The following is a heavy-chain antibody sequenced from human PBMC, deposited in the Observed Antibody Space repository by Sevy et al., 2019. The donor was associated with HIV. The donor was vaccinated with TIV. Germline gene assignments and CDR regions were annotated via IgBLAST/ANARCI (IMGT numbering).Heavy chain of an antibody. CDR3: ARRGNYYGDAFDF. CDR1: GFTFSNYG. J-gene: IGHJ3*01. D-gene: IGHD3-10*01. CDR2: VSGSGGKR. Sequence: GGSLRLSCAAFGFTFSNYGMTWVRQPPGKGLEWVSSVSGSGGKRYNADSVKGRFTISRDNSKNTLYLQMNSLRAEDTAVYYCARRGNYYGDAFDFWGQGTVVTVSS. V-gene: IGHV3-23*01.